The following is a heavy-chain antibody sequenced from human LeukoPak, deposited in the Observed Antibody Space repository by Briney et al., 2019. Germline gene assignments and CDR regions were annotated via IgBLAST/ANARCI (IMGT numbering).Heavy chain of an antibody. Sequence: PSETLSLTCTVSGGSISSYYWSWIRQPPGKGLEWIGYIYYSGSTNYNPSLKSRVTISVDTSKNQFSLKLSSVTAADTAVYYCARGDRGGDPSDYWGQGTLVTVSS. J-gene: IGHJ4*02. V-gene: IGHV4-59*01. CDR3: ARGDRGGDPSDY. D-gene: IGHD2-21*02. CDR2: IYYSGST. CDR1: GGSISSYY.